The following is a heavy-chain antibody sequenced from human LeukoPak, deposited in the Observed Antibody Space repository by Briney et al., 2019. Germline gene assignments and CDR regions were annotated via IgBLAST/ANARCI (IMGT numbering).Heavy chain of an antibody. CDR3: AKDLATKYSLDY. CDR2: ISYDGSDK. V-gene: IGHV3-30*18. D-gene: IGHD5-12*01. Sequence: GGSLRLSCAASGFTFSSYGIHWVRQAPGKGLEWVALISYDGSDKFFADSVRCRFTISRDNSKNTLYLQMNSLRVEDTAVYYCAKDLATKYSLDYWGQGILVTVSS. CDR1: GFTFSSYG. J-gene: IGHJ4*02.